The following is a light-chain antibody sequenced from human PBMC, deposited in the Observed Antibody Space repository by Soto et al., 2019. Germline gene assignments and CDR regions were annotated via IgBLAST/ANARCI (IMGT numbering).Light chain of an antibody. CDR3: SSYTGRNNHVV. J-gene: IGLJ2*01. Sequence: QSALTQPPSAAGSPGQSVTISCTGTSSDVGGSNYVSWYQHHPGKAPRLMIYEVSKRPSGVPDRFSGSKSGNTASLTVSGLQAEDEGAYYFSSYTGRNNHVVFGGGTKLNVL. CDR2: EVS. V-gene: IGLV2-8*01. CDR1: SSDVGGSNY.